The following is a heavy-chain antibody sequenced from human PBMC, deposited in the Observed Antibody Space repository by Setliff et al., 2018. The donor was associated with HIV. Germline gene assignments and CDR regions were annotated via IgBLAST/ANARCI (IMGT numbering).Heavy chain of an antibody. Sequence: PGGSLRLSCAASGFTFSNYAMTWVRQAPGKGLEWVSVIGGSTGSTYYADSVKGRFTISTDNSKNTVFLQMNSLRGEDTAVYYCAALKGYSYGRGCFDPWGQGTLVTVSS. D-gene: IGHD5-18*01. J-gene: IGHJ5*02. CDR3: AALKGYSYGRGCFDP. CDR2: IGGSTGST. CDR1: GFTFSNYA. V-gene: IGHV3-23*01.